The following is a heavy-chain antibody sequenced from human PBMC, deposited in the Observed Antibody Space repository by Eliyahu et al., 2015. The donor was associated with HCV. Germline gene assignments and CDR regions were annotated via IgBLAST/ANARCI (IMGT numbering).Heavy chain of an antibody. D-gene: IGHD2-21*02. J-gene: IGHJ4*02. V-gene: IGHV3-21*01. Sequence: YSMAWVRQAPGKGLEWVSLIDGSATRLYYADSVRGRFTISRDNAESSLHLQVDSLRAEDTAVYYCARESAYCGANCHSLVDYWGQGTLVTVSP. CDR2: IDGSATRL. CDR3: ARESAYCGANCHSLVDY. CDR1: YS.